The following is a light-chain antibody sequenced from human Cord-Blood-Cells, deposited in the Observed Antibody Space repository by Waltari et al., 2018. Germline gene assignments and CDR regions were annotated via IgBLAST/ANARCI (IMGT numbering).Light chain of an antibody. J-gene: IGLJ3*02. V-gene: IGLV3-19*01. CDR2: GKN. Sequence: SSDLTQDPAVSVALGQTVRSTCQGDSLRSYYASWYQQKQGQTPVLVIYGKNNRPSGIPDRFSGSSSGNTASLTITGAQAEDEADYYCNSRDSSGNWVFGGGTKLTVL. CDR3: NSRDSSGNWV. CDR1: SLRSYY.